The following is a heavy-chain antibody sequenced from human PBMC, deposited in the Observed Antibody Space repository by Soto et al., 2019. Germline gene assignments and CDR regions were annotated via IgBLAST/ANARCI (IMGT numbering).Heavy chain of an antibody. Sequence: SETLSLTCTVSGGSISSGGYYWSWIRQHPGKGLEWIGYIYYSGSTYYNPSLKSRVTISVDTSKNQFSLKLSSVTAADTAVYYCARADDFWSGHQHSAPFDYWGQGTLVTVSS. CDR1: GGSISSGGYY. J-gene: IGHJ4*02. CDR2: IYYSGST. V-gene: IGHV4-31*03. D-gene: IGHD3-3*01. CDR3: ARADDFWSGHQHSAPFDY.